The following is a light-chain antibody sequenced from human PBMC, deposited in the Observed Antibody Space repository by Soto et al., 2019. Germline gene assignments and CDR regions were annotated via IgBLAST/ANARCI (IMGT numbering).Light chain of an antibody. CDR2: GVG. CDR3: LLSYSGAWV. V-gene: IGLV7-46*01. CDR1: TGAVTSGHY. J-gene: IGLJ3*02. Sequence: AVVTQEPSLTVSPGGTVTLTCGSSTGAVTSGHYPYWFLQKPGQGPRTLIYGVGSKDSWTPARFSASLLGGKAALTLSGAQPEDEADYYCLLSYSGAWVFGGGTQLTVL.